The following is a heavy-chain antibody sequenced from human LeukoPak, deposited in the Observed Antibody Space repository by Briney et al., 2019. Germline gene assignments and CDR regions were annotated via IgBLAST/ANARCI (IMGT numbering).Heavy chain of an antibody. CDR1: GFTFSSYG. CDR3: AKEGYYYDSSGYNYYYGMDV. V-gene: IGHV3-30*18. CDR2: ISYDGSNK. D-gene: IGHD3-22*01. Sequence: GRSLRLSCAASGFTFSSYGMHWARQAPGKGLEWVAVISYDGSNKYYADSVKGRFTISRDNSRNTLYLQMNSLRVEDTAVYYCAKEGYYYDSSGYNYYYGMDVWGQGTTVTVSS. J-gene: IGHJ6*02.